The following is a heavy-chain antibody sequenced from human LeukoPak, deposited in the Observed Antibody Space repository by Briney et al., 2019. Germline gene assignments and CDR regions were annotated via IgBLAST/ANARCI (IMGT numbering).Heavy chain of an antibody. CDR2: IIPFVGLT. CDR1: GGTLSSYP. D-gene: IGHD1-26*01. CDR3: ARPRSTESGSYNWFDP. V-gene: IGHV1-69*02. J-gene: IGHJ5*02. Sequence: SVKVSCKPSGGTLSSYPISWIRQAPGQGLELMGRIIPFVGLTNYAPRFQGRVTITADKDTTTAYLERSGLTSEDTAVYDCARPRSTESGSYNWFDPWGQGTLVTVSS.